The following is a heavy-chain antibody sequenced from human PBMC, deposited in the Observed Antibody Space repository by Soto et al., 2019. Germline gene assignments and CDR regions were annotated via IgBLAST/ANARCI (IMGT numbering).Heavy chain of an antibody. CDR2: IIPILGIA. J-gene: IGHJ6*03. Sequence: QVQLVQSGAEVKKPGSSVKVSCKASGGTFSSYTITWVRQAPGQGLEWLGRIIPILGIANYAQKFQVRVTITADKSTDTGYMELSSLRSEDTAVYYCARDRSLDPNYYYYMDVWGKGTTVTVSS. D-gene: IGHD6-19*01. CDR1: GGTFSSYT. CDR3: ARDRSLDPNYYYYMDV. V-gene: IGHV1-69*08.